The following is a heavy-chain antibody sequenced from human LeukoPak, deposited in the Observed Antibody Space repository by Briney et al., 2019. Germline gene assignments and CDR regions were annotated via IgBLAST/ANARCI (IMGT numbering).Heavy chain of an antibody. Sequence: PGGSLRLSCAASGFTFSSYGMHWVRQAPGKGLEWVAVIWYDGSNKYYADSVKGRFTISRDNSKNTLYLQMNSLRAEDTAVYYCAKEGYCTNGVCSYFDYWGQGTLVTVSS. CDR1: GFTFSSYG. J-gene: IGHJ4*02. D-gene: IGHD2-8*01. CDR2: IWYDGSNK. V-gene: IGHV3-30*02. CDR3: AKEGYCTNGVCSYFDY.